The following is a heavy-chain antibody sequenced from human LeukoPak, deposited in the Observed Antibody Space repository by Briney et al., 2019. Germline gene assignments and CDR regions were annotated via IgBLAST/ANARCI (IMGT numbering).Heavy chain of an antibody. Sequence: NPSETLSLTCSVSGASISSYSWSWIRQTPGKGLEWIGYIYNSATTNYNPSLKSRLTMSVDTSKNQISLKLTSVTAADTAVYYCARNSSSSWGYYSMDAWGKGTMVTVSS. CDR3: ARNSSSSWGYYSMDA. V-gene: IGHV4-59*01. CDR2: IYNSATT. J-gene: IGHJ6*03. CDR1: GASISSYS. D-gene: IGHD6-13*01.